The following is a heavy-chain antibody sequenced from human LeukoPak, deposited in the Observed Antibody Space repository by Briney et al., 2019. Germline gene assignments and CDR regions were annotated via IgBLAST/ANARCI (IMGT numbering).Heavy chain of an antibody. CDR2: IYSGGRS. D-gene: IGHD6-19*01. Sequence: GGSLRLSCAASGFNVSSNYMSWVRQAPGKGRMWVSVIYSGGRSNYAESVKGRFTISRDNSKNTLFLQLNNLRVEDTAVYYCARVGYSRGWYRNWGQGTLVTVSS. CDR1: GFNVSSNY. CDR3: ARVGYSRGWYRN. V-gene: IGHV3-66*01. J-gene: IGHJ4*02.